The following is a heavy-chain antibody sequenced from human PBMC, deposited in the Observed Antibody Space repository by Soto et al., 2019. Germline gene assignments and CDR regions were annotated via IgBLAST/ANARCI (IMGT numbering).Heavy chain of an antibody. Sequence: SVKVSCKASGGTFSSYAISWVRQAPGQGLEWMGGIIPIFGTANYAQKFQGRVTITADESTSTAYMELSSLRSEDTAVYYCASENAAGHGYGLQFDYWGQGTLVTVSS. CDR2: IIPIFGTA. CDR3: ASENAAGHGYGLQFDY. CDR1: GGTFSSYA. J-gene: IGHJ4*02. D-gene: IGHD5-12*01. V-gene: IGHV1-69*13.